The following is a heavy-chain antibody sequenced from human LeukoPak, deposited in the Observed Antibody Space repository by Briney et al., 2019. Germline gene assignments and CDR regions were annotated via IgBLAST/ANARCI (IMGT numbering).Heavy chain of an antibody. V-gene: IGHV1-2*02. Sequence: ASVKVSCKASGYTFTGYYMHWVRQAPGQGLEWMGWINPNSGVTDYAQKFQGRVTMTRDTSISTAYMELSRLSSDDTAVYYCARDYQTEAPDYWGQGTLVTVSS. CDR2: INPNSGVT. CDR1: GYTFTGYY. J-gene: IGHJ4*02. CDR3: ARDYQTEAPDY.